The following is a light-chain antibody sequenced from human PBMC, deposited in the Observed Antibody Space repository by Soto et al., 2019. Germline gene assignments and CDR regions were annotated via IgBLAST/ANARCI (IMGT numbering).Light chain of an antibody. Sequence: QSVLVQPASVSGSPGQSITISCTGTSSYVGGYNYVSWYQQHPGKAPKLMIYEVSNRPSGVSNRFSGSKSGNTASLTISGLQAEDEADYYCSSYTSSSTLEVFGTGTKVTVL. CDR1: SSYVGGYNY. CDR3: SSYTSSSTLEV. J-gene: IGLJ1*01. V-gene: IGLV2-14*01. CDR2: EVS.